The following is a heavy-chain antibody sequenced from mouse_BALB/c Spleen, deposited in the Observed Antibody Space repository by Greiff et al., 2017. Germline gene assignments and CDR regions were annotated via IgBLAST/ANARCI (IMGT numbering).Heavy chain of an antibody. V-gene: IGHV1S29*02. Sequence: EVKVQQSGPELVKPGASVKISCKASGYTFTDYNMHWVKQSHGKSLEWIGYIYPYNGGTGYNQKFKSKATLTVDNSSSTAYMELRSLTSEDSAVYYCARNGPPLLDFDYWGQGTTLTVSS. D-gene: IGHD1-2*01. CDR1: GYTFTDYN. J-gene: IGHJ2*01. CDR3: ARNGPPLLDFDY. CDR2: IYPYNGGT.